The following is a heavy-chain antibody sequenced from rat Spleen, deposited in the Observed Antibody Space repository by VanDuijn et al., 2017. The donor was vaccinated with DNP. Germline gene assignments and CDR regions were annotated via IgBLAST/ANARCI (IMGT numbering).Heavy chain of an antibody. D-gene: IGHD1-11*01. Sequence: VQLQESGPGLVKPSQSLSLTCSVTGYSITSNYWGWIRKFPGHKLEWMGYINSAGSTNYNPSLKGRIPITSDTSKNQFFLQINSVTTEDTATYYCARLHYGLDYWGQGVLVTVSS. J-gene: IGHJ2*01. V-gene: IGHV3-3*01. CDR1: GYSITSNY. CDR3: ARLHYGLDY. CDR2: INSAGST.